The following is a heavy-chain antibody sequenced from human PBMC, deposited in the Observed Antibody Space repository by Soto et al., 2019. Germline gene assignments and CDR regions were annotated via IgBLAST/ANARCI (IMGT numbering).Heavy chain of an antibody. J-gene: IGHJ3*02. CDR2: IYYSGST. V-gene: IGHV4-59*01. CDR3: ARGRGGWFINQLLNAFDI. Sequence: RISKTTGKGLEWIGYIYYSGSTNYNPSLKSRVTISVDTSKNQFSLKLSPVTAADTAVYYCARGRGGWFINQLLNAFDIWGQGTMVTVSS. D-gene: IGHD2-2*01.